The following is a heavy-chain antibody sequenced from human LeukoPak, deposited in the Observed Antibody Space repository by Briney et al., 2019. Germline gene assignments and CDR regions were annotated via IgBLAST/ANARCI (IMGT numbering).Heavy chain of an antibody. CDR1: GFTFSSYA. CDR2: ISYDGSNK. Sequence: GGSLRLSCAASGFTFSSYAMHWVRQAPGKGLEWVAVISYDGSNKYYADSVKGRFTISRDNSKNTLYLQMNSLRAEDTAVYYCARDLRQQLDPTPPYFQHWGQGTLLTVSS. CDR3: ARDLRQQLDPTPPYFQH. J-gene: IGHJ1*01. D-gene: IGHD6-13*01. V-gene: IGHV3-30-3*01.